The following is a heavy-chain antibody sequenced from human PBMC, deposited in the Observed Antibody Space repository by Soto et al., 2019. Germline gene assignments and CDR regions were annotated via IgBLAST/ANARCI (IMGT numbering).Heavy chain of an antibody. Sequence: ASLKVSCKASGYTFSIYGISWVRQAPGQGLEWMGWISAYNGNTNYAQKLQGRVTMTTDTSTSTAYMEVRSLRSDDTAVYYCARSIAAAVDLDYWGQGTLVTVS. D-gene: IGHD6-13*01. J-gene: IGHJ4*02. CDR3: ARSIAAAVDLDY. V-gene: IGHV1-18*01. CDR2: ISAYNGNT. CDR1: GYTFSIYG.